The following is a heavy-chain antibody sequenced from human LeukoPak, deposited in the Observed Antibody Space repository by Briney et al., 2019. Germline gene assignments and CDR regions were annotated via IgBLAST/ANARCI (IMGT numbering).Heavy chain of an antibody. J-gene: IGHJ4*02. V-gene: IGHV3-49*03. CDR1: GFIFGHYA. D-gene: IGHD3-22*01. CDR3: ARDLYDSSGFYFGH. CDR2: IRSKAYGGTG. Sequence: GSLRLSCAGSGFIFGHYAMSWFRQAPGKGLEWVGLIRSKAYGGTGEYAAAVKGRFIISRDDSNNIAYLQIKSLKIEDTAVYYCARDLYDSSGFYFGHWGQGTLVTVSS.